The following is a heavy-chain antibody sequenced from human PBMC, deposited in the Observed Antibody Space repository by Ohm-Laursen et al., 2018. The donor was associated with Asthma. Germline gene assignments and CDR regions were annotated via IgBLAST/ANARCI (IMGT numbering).Heavy chain of an antibody. Sequence: SETLSLTCIVSGGSISSGDYYWSWIRQPPGKGLEWIGYIYYSGSTYYNPSLKSRITISVDTSKNQFSLKLSSVTAADTAVYYCARDPALLWFRESTVDYWGQGTLVTVSS. D-gene: IGHD3-10*01. CDR3: ARDPALLWFRESTVDY. V-gene: IGHV4-30-4*01. J-gene: IGHJ4*02. CDR2: IYYSGST. CDR1: GGSISSGDYY.